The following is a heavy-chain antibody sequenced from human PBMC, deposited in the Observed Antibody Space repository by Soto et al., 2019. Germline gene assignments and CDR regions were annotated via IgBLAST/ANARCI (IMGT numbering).Heavy chain of an antibody. CDR1: GFTFSSYA. CDR3: ARDRPYCSGGSCYYFDAFDI. V-gene: IGHV3-30-3*01. CDR2: ISYDGSNK. J-gene: IGHJ3*02. D-gene: IGHD2-15*01. Sequence: GGSLRLSCAASGFTFSSYAMHWVRQAPGKGLEWVAVISYDGSNKYYADSVKGRFTISRDNSKNTLYLQMNSLRAEDTAVYYCARDRPYCSGGSCYYFDAFDIWGQGTMVTVSS.